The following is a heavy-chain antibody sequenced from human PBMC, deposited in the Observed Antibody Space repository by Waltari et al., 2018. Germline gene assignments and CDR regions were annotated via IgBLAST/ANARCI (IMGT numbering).Heavy chain of an antibody. D-gene: IGHD2-2*01. J-gene: IGHJ4*02. V-gene: IGHV1-2*02. CDR3: ARDPVPATAYYFDY. CDR1: GYTFTGYY. Sequence: QVQLVQSGAEVKKPGASVKVSCKASGYTFTGYYMHWVRQAPGQGLEWMGWINPKSGGTNDAQKFQGRVTMTRDTSISTAYMELSRLRSDDTAVYYCARDPVPATAYYFDYWGQGTLVTVSS. CDR2: INPKSGGT.